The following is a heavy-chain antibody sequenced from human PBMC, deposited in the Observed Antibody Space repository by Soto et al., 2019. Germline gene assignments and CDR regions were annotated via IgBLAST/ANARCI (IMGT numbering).Heavy chain of an antibody. Sequence: QVQLVESGGGLVKPGGSLRLSCAASGFTFSDYYMSWIRQAPGKGLEWVSYISSSGSTIYYADSVKGRFTISRDNAKNSLYLQMNSLRAEDTAVYYCAGNYYASSGYYFGGDAFDIWGQGTMVTVSS. CDR1: GFTFSDYY. J-gene: IGHJ3*02. CDR3: AGNYYASSGYYFGGDAFDI. CDR2: ISSSGSTI. D-gene: IGHD3-22*01. V-gene: IGHV3-11*01.